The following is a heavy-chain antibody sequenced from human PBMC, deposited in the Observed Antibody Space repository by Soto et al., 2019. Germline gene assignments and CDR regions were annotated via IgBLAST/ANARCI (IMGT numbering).Heavy chain of an antibody. Sequence: EVQVLESGGGLVQPGGSLRLSCEGSGFTVSSHAMTWIRQAPGKGPEWVSTVTADGGTYYADSVKGRFAMSRDTSENTLYLPMNSLGAEDTAVYDCAPHVSCSGGSCPYDAFAIRGQGTMVTVSS. CDR1: GFTVSSHA. CDR2: VTADGGT. V-gene: IGHV3-23*01. CDR3: APHVSCSGGSCPYDAFAI. D-gene: IGHD2-15*01. J-gene: IGHJ3*02.